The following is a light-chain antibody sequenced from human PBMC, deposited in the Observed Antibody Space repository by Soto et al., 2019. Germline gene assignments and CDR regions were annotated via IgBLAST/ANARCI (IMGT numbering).Light chain of an antibody. CDR3: QQSFSTPPT. J-gene: IGKJ1*01. V-gene: IGKV1-39*01. Sequence: DIQMTQSPSSRSASVGYRVTITCQASQDISNYLNWYQQKPGKAPKLLIYAASSLQSGVPSRFSGSGSGTDFTLTISSLQPEDFASYYCQQSFSTPPTFGQGTKVDI. CDR1: QDISNY. CDR2: AAS.